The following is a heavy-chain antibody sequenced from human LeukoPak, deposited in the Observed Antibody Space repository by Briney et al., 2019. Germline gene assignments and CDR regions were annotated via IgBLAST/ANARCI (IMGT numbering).Heavy chain of an antibody. CDR1: GGSFSGYY. CDR3: ARGYSGSAGPFDF. D-gene: IGHD1-26*01. V-gene: IGHV4-38-2*01. Sequence: SETLSLTCAVYGGSFSGYYWDWIRQPPGKGLEWIGSTYHSGSTYFNPSLTSRVTISLDTSKDQFSLKLSSVTAADTAVYYCARGYSGSAGPFDFWGQGTMVTVSS. CDR2: TYHSGST. J-gene: IGHJ3*01.